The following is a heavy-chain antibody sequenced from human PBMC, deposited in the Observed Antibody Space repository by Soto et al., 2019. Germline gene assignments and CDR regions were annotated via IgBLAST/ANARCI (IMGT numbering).Heavy chain of an antibody. CDR1: GYTFTGYY. Sequence: ASVKVSCKACGYTFTGYYMHWVRQAPGQGLEWMGWINPNSGGTNYAQKFQGWVTMTRDTSISTAYMELSRLRSDDTAVYYCARAGRDYSNSYYYYYYMDVWGKGTTVTVSS. CDR2: INPNSGGT. CDR3: ARAGRDYSNSYYYYYYMDV. J-gene: IGHJ6*03. V-gene: IGHV1-2*04. D-gene: IGHD4-4*01.